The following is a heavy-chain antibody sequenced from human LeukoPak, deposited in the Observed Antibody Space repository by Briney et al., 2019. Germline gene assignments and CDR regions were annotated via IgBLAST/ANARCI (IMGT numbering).Heavy chain of an antibody. J-gene: IGHJ4*02. Sequence: SETLSFTCTVSGYSISSGYYWAWIRHPPGKGLEWIGTIYHSGSTYSNPSLKSRVTISVDTSKNQFSLRLSSVTAADTAVYYCARETGTYSAFDYWGQGTLVTVSS. D-gene: IGHD1-26*01. V-gene: IGHV4-38-2*02. CDR3: ARETGTYSAFDY. CDR2: IYHSGST. CDR1: GYSISSGYY.